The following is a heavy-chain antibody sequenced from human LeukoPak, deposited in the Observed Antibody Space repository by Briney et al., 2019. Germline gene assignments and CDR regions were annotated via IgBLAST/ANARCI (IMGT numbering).Heavy chain of an antibody. J-gene: IGHJ5*02. D-gene: IGHD3-10*01. CDR3: ARGGITMDDPRRFDP. Sequence: PGGSLRLSCAACGFTFSSYAMHCVRQAPGKGLEYVSSISSNGGSTYYANSVKGTFTISRDNSKNTLYLQMGSLRAEDMAVYYCARGGITMDDPRRFDPWGQGTLVTVSS. CDR2: ISSNGGST. V-gene: IGHV3-64*01. CDR1: GFTFSSYA.